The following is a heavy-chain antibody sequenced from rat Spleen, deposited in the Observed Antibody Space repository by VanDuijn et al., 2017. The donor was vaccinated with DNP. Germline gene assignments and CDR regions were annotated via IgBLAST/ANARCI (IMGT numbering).Heavy chain of an antibody. CDR3: ARPIYNNHGGFAY. D-gene: IGHD1-10*01. CDR2: ISPSGGST. Sequence: EVQLVESGGGLVQPGRSLKLSCAASGFTFSTYDMAWVRQAPTKGLEWVASISPSGGSTYYRDSVKGRFTVSRDNAKSSLYLQMNSLRSEDTATYYCARPIYNNHGGFAYWGQGTLVTVSS. CDR1: GFTFSTYD. J-gene: IGHJ3*01. V-gene: IGHV5-25*01.